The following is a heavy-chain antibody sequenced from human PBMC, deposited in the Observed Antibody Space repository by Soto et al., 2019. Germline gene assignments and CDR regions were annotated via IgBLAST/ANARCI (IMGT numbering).Heavy chain of an antibody. D-gene: IGHD3-16*01. J-gene: IGHJ4*02. CDR2: IWYDGSNK. CDR3: ASWGTKDCY. Sequence: QVQLVESGGGVVQPGRSLRLSCAASGFTFSSYGMYWVRQAPGKGLEWVAVIWYDGSNKYYADSVKGRFTISRDNSKNTLYLQMNSLRAEDTAVYYCASWGTKDCYWGQGTLVTVSS. V-gene: IGHV3-33*01. CDR1: GFTFSSYG.